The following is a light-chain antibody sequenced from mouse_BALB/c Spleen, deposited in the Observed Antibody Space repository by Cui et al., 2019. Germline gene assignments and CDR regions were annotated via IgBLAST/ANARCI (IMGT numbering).Light chain of an antibody. Sequence: DIQMTKSPASLTVSVRETVTITCRACGNIYSNLAWYQQKQGKSPQLLVYAATNLADGVPSRFSGSGSGTQYSLKINSLQSENFGSYYCQHFWGTPYTFGGGTKLEIK. CDR1: GNIYSN. J-gene: IGKJ2*01. CDR3: QHFWGTPYT. V-gene: IGKV12-46*01. CDR2: AAT.